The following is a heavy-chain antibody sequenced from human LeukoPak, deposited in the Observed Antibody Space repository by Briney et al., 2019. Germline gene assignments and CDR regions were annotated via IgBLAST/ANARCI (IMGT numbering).Heavy chain of an antibody. CDR2: IKSDGSST. CDR1: GFTFSGYW. D-gene: IGHD2-15*01. CDR3: ARTFAAAHIDY. Sequence: GESLRLSCAASGFTFSGYWMHWVRQAPGKGLVWVSRIKSDGSSTTYADSVKGRFTISRDNAKDTLYLGMNSLRAEDTAVYYCARTFAAAHIDYWGQGTLVTVSS. V-gene: IGHV3-74*01. J-gene: IGHJ4*02.